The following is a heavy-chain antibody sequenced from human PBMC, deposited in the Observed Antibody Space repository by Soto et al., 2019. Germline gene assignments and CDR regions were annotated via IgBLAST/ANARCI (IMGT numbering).Heavy chain of an antibody. J-gene: IGHJ5*02. CDR3: ARDVGGSVVPHWFDP. V-gene: IGHV4-4*07. CDR1: GHSISADY. Sequence: QVQLQESGPGLVKASETLSLSCTVSGHSISADYWSWIRQHAGKRLEWIGRVDASGNTNYNPSLKSRVTMSVDTSKNQFFLKVRSVTAADTAMYYCARDVGGSVVPHWFDPWGQGALVTVSS. D-gene: IGHD2-2*01. CDR2: VDASGNT.